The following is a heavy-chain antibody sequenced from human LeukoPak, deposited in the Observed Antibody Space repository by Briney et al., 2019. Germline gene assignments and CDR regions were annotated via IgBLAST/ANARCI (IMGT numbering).Heavy chain of an antibody. CDR3: ARESQIPKYYYDNSGYYAY. V-gene: IGHV3-7*01. D-gene: IGHD3-22*01. Sequence: GGSLRLSCAASGFTFSSYWMSWVRQAPGKGLEWVANIKQDGSEKYYVDSVKGRFTISRDNAKNSLYLQMNSLRAEDTAVYYCARESQIPKYYYDNSGYYAYWGQGTLVTVSP. CDR1: GFTFSSYW. CDR2: IKQDGSEK. J-gene: IGHJ4*02.